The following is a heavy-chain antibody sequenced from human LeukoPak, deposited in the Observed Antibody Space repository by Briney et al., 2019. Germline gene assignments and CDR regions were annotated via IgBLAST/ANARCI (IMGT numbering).Heavy chain of an antibody. D-gene: IGHD6-19*01. V-gene: IGHV1-2*02. CDR1: GYTFTGYY. Sequence: ASVKVSCKASGYTFTGYYIHWVRQAPGQGLEWMGWINPNSGGTNYAQKFQGRVTMTRDTSISTAYMELSSLRSDDTAVYYCARVPNSSGWYGYFDLWGRGTLVTVSS. CDR3: ARVPNSSGWYGYFDL. J-gene: IGHJ2*01. CDR2: INPNSGGT.